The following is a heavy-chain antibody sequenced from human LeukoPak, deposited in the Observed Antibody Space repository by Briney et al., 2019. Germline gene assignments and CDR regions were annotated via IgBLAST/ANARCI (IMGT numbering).Heavy chain of an antibody. CDR1: GFTFSNYA. CDR3: AKVGYSYAPRNIDY. J-gene: IGHJ4*02. D-gene: IGHD5-18*01. CDR2: ISGSGGAT. V-gene: IGHV3-23*01. Sequence: GGSLRLSCAASGFTFSNYAMSWVRQAPGKGLEWVSTISGSGGATYYADSVKGRFTISRDNSKNTLYVQMNSLRAEDTAVYYCAKVGYSYAPRNIDYWGRGTLVTVSS.